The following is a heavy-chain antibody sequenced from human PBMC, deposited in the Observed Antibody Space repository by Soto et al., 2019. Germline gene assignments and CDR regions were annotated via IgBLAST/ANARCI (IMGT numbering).Heavy chain of an antibody. CDR2: IIPISGTT. CDR1: GGPFSNYA. J-gene: IGHJ3*02. CDR3: ARLPSVLPVVDM. Sequence: QVHLVQSGAEVKKPGSSVKVSCQASGGPFSNYALSWVRQAPGHGLEWMGGIIPISGTTDYAQKFQARVTITADESTNTAYMALSSLRADDTAVYYCARLPSVLPVVDMWGQGTLVTVSS. V-gene: IGHV1-69*01.